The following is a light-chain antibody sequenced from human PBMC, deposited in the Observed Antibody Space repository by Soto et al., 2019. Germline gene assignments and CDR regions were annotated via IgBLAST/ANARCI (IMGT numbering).Light chain of an antibody. CDR2: DDT. Sequence: SYELTQPPSVSVAPGQTATITCGGDNIGRKSVHWYQQRPGQAPVLVVHDDTDRPSGIPERFSGSNSGNGNTATLTISRVEAGDEADYYCQVWDTRSDQYVFGAGTKVTVL. CDR3: QVWDTRSDQYV. V-gene: IGLV3-21*02. J-gene: IGLJ1*01. CDR1: NIGRKS.